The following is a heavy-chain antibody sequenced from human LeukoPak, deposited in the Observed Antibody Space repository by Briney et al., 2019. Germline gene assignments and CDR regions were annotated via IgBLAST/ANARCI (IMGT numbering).Heavy chain of an antibody. J-gene: IGHJ4*02. CDR2: INPNSGGT. V-gene: IGHV1-2*06. D-gene: IGHD3-22*01. Sequence: ASVKVSCKASGYTFTTYDFNWLRQAPGQGLEWMGRINPNSGGTNYAQKFQGRVTMTRDTSISTVYMELSRLRSDDTAVYYCARVGYYESSGYYEYWGQGTLVTVSS. CDR3: ARVGYYESSGYYEY. CDR1: GYTFTTYD.